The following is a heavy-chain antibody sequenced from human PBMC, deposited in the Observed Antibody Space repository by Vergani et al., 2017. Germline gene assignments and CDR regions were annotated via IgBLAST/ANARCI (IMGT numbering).Heavy chain of an antibody. D-gene: IGHD3-22*01. CDR1: GYTFTSYG. J-gene: IGHJ4*02. CDR3: ATTHYDSSGYYYLDY. CDR2: ISAYNGNT. Sequence: QVQLVQSGAEVKKPGASVKVSCEASGYTFTSYGISWVRQAPGQGLEWMGWISAYNGNTNYARKLQGRVTMTTDTSTSTAYMELRSLGSDDTAVYYCATTHYDSSGYYYLDYWGQGTLVTASS. V-gene: IGHV1-18*01.